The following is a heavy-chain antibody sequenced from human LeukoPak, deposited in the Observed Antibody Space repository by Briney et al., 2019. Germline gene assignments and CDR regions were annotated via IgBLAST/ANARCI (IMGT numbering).Heavy chain of an antibody. CDR2: MNPNSGNT. D-gene: IGHD6-19*01. CDR3: ARGYRGRGWFFGTGDFFDY. J-gene: IGHJ4*02. CDR1: GYTFTSYD. Sequence: ASVKVSCKASGYTFTSYDINWVRQATGQGLEWMGWMNPNSGNTGYAQKFQGRVTMTRNTSISTAYMELSSLRSEDTAVYYCARGYRGRGWFFGTGDFFDYWGQGTLVTVSS. V-gene: IGHV1-8*01.